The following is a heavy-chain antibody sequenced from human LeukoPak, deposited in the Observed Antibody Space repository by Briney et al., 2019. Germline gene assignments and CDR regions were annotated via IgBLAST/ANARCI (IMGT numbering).Heavy chain of an antibody. CDR3: ATVGITMVRGVLYYYYYGMDV. CDR2: FDPEDGET. CDR1: EYTLTELS. Sequence: GASVKVSCKVSEYTLTELSMHWVRQAPGKGLEWMGGFDPEDGETIYAQKFQGRVTMTEDTSTDTAYMELSSLRSEDTAVYYCATVGITMVRGVLYYYYYGMDVWGQGTTVTVSS. V-gene: IGHV1-24*01. J-gene: IGHJ6*02. D-gene: IGHD3-10*01.